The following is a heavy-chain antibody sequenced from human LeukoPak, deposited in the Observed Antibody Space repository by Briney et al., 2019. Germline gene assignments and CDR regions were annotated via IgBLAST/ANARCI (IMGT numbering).Heavy chain of an antibody. CDR2: ISYDGSKK. V-gene: IGHV3-33*07. CDR3: ARDVGNYDSGTSYFDY. J-gene: IGHJ4*02. D-gene: IGHD3-10*01. Sequence: PGGSLRLSCATSGFTFSSYGMYWVRQAPGKGLEWVALISYDGSKKYYADSAKGRFTISRDKSKNTLYLQMNSLTAEDTAVYYCARDVGNYDSGTSYFDYWGQGTLVTVSS. CDR1: GFTFSSYG.